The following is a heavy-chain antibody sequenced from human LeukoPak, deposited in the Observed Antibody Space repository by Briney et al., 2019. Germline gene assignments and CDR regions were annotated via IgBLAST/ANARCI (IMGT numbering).Heavy chain of an antibody. V-gene: IGHV1-18*04. CDR1: GCNFIGSG. Sequence: HGASVNVSCKASGCNFIGSGVTWVRQAPGQGLEWMGWISPYNGNTNFAQKLQGRVTMTTDTPTSTAYMELRSLTSDDTAVYYCARYKYYYGMDVWGQGTTVALSS. CDR3: ARYKYYYGMDV. J-gene: IGHJ6*02. D-gene: IGHD1-14*01. CDR2: ISPYNGNT.